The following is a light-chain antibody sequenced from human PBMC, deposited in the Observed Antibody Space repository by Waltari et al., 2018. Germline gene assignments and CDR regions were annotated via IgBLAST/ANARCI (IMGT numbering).Light chain of an antibody. Sequence: EIVLTQSPDTLSLSTGERATLSCRASQSVSSDSLAWYQQKHGQAPRLLIYGASSRATGIPDRFSGSGSGTDFTLTVSRLEPEDFAVYYCQQYGSSPYTFGQGTKVDIK. CDR2: GAS. CDR3: QQYGSSPYT. J-gene: IGKJ2*01. V-gene: IGKV3-20*01. CDR1: QSVSSDS.